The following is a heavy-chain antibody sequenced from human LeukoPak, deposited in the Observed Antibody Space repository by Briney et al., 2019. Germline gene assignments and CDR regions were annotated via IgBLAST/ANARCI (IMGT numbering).Heavy chain of an antibody. D-gene: IGHD3-3*01. V-gene: IGHV3-23*01. Sequence: GGSLRLSCAASAFTFSKYAMTWVRQAPGKGLEWVSTISGSGGRTYYADSVKGRFTISRDNSKNTLFLQMNSLRAEDTAVYYCAGPISGVVNPTCDYWGLGTLVNVSS. CDR1: AFTFSKYA. J-gene: IGHJ4*02. CDR2: ISGSGGRT. CDR3: AGPISGVVNPTCDY.